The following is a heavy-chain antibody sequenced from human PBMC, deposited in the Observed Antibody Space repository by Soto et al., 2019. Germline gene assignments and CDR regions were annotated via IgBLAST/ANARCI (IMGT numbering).Heavy chain of an antibody. J-gene: IGHJ5*02. CDR2: ISGDTCYT. Sequence: QVLLVQSGAEVKNPGASVNISCKGSGYSFNKNGISWVRQAPGQGLEWMGWISGDTCYTLYAQGFQGRLSVTTVTSTRTSYVELRSLTSDDTAMYYCARDKGDFTFGPWGQGSLVTVSS. D-gene: IGHD3-3*01. CDR1: GYSFNKNG. V-gene: IGHV1-18*01. CDR3: ARDKGDFTFGP.